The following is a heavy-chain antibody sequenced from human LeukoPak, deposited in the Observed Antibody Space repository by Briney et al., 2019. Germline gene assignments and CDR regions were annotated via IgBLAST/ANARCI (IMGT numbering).Heavy chain of an antibody. CDR3: ARGGSRYTKYFQH. CDR1: GGSFSGYY. V-gene: IGHV4-34*01. J-gene: IGHJ1*01. D-gene: IGHD1-1*01. Sequence: PSETLSLTCAVYGGSFSGYYWGWIRQPPGKGLEWIGEINHSGGTNYDPSLKSRVTISVDTSKNQFSLKLSSVTAADTAVYYCARGGSRYTKYFQHWGQGTLVTVSS. CDR2: INHSGGT.